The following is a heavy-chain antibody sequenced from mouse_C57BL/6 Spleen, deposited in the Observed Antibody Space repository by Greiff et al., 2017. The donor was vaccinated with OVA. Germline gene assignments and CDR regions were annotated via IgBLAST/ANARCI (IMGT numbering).Heavy chain of an antibody. CDR1: GYTFTDYN. Sequence: VQLQQSGPELVKPGASVKIPCKASGYTFTDYNMDWVKQSHGKSLEWIGDINPNNGGTIYNQKFKGKATLTVDKSSSTAYMELRSLTSEDTAVYYCARGSGSGFLAWFAYWGQGTLVTVSA. J-gene: IGHJ3*01. D-gene: IGHD3-2*02. CDR2: INPNNGGT. CDR3: ARGSGSGFLAWFAY. V-gene: IGHV1-18*01.